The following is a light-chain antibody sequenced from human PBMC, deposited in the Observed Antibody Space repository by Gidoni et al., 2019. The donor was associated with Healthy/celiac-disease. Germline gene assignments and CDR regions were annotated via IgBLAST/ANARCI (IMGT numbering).Light chain of an antibody. V-gene: IGKV3-20*01. Sequence: EIVLTQSPGTLSLSPGERVTLSCRASQSVSSSYLAWYQQNPGQAPRLLIYGASSRATGIPDFTLTISRLEPEDFAVYYCQQYGSSPLYTFGQGTKLEIK. CDR3: QQYGSSPLYT. J-gene: IGKJ2*01. CDR2: GAS. CDR1: QSVSSSY.